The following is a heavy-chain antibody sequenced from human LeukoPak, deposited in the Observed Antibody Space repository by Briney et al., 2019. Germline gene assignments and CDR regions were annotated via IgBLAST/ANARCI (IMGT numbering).Heavy chain of an antibody. Sequence: SETLSLTCTVSGGSISSYSWSWIRQPPGKGLEWIGYIYYSGSTNYNPSLKSRVTISIDTSKNQFSLKLSSVTAADTAVYYCARGGYYDSSGYYFDAFDIWGQGTMVTVSS. V-gene: IGHV4-59*12. CDR2: IYYSGST. D-gene: IGHD3-22*01. CDR3: ARGGYYDSSGYYFDAFDI. J-gene: IGHJ3*02. CDR1: GGSISSYS.